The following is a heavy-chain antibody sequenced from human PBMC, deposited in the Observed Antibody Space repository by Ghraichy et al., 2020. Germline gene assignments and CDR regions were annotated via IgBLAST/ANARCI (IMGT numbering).Heavy chain of an antibody. CDR2: IYYSGST. CDR1: GGSISSSSYY. V-gene: IGHV4-39*01. CDR3: ARAWELFFDY. J-gene: IGHJ4*02. Sequence: SETLSLTCTVSGGSISSSSYYWGWIRQPPGKGLEWIGSIYYSGSTYYNPSLKSRVTISVDTSKNQFSLKLSSVTAADTAVYYCARAWELFFDYWGQGTLVTVSS. D-gene: IGHD1-26*01.